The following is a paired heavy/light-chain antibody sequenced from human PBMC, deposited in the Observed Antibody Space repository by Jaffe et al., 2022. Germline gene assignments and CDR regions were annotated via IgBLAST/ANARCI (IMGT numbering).Light chain of an antibody. CDR2: GAS. J-gene: IGKJ5*01. CDR1: QSVSSSY. CDR3: QQYGSSRFT. V-gene: IGKV3-20*01. Sequence: EIVLTQSPGTLSLSPGERATLSCRASQSVSSSYLAWYQQKPGQAPRLLIYGASSRATGIPDRFSGSGSGTDFTLTISRLEPEDFAVYYCQQYGSSRFTFGQGTRLEIK.
Heavy chain of an antibody. CDR1: GFTFSSYW. J-gene: IGHJ4*02. V-gene: IGHV3-74*01. Sequence: EVQLVESGGGLVQPGGSLRLSCAASGFTFSSYWMHWVRQAPGKGLVWVSRINSDGSSTSYADSVKGRFTISRDNAKNTLYLQMNSLRVEDTAVYYCARSEYDFWSGYFPFDYWGQGTLVTVSS. D-gene: IGHD3-3*01. CDR2: INSDGSST. CDR3: ARSEYDFWSGYFPFDY.